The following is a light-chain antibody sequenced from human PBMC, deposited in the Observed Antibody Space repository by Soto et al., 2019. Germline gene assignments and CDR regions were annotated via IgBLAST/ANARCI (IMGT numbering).Light chain of an antibody. Sequence: EIVLTQSPATLSLSPGERATLSCRASQSFISYLPCYQQKPGQAPRLLIYGASSRATGIPDRSSGSGSGTDFTLTISRLEPEDFAVYYCQQYGNSPWTFGQGTKVDI. CDR1: QSFISY. J-gene: IGKJ1*01. CDR3: QQYGNSPWT. V-gene: IGKV3-20*01. CDR2: GAS.